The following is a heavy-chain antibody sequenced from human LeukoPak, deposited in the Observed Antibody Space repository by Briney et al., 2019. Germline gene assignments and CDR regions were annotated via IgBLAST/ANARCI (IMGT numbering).Heavy chain of an antibody. CDR1: GGSSSSYY. CDR3: ARDRYYDFWKGFDP. Sequence: SGNLSRTCTGSGGSSSSYYWSWIRQPPGKGLEWMGYIYYSGSTNYNPSLKSRVTISVDTSKNQFSLKLSSVTAADTAVYYCARDRYYDFWKGFDPWGQGTLVTVSS. CDR2: IYYSGST. J-gene: IGHJ5*02. V-gene: IGHV4-59*01. D-gene: IGHD3-3*01.